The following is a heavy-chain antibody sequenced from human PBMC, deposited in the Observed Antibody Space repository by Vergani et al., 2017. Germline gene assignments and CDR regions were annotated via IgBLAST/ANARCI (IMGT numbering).Heavy chain of an antibody. D-gene: IGHD6-13*01. Sequence: QLQLQESGPGLVKPSATLSLTCSVSGASIRSSNYYWGWIRQPPGKGLEWIGEINHSGSTNYNPSLKSRVTISVDTSKNQFSLKLSSVTAADTAVYYCARGTTLLIAAAGRAWFDPWGQGTLVTVSS. CDR2: INHSGST. V-gene: IGHV4-39*07. CDR1: GASIRSSNYY. CDR3: ARGTTLLIAAAGRAWFDP. J-gene: IGHJ5*02.